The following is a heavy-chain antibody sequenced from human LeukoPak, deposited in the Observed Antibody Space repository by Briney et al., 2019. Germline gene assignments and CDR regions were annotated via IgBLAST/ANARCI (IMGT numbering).Heavy chain of an antibody. Sequence: ASVKVSCKASGYTFTDYYMHWVRQAPGQGFEWMGWINPNDSDTNYAQKFQGRVTMTRDTSISTAHMEVSRLRSDDTAVYYCARANFLYCSSSTCLFDYWGQGTLVAVSS. CDR2: INPNDSDT. V-gene: IGHV1-2*02. CDR3: ARANFLYCSSSTCLFDY. CDR1: GYTFTDYY. J-gene: IGHJ4*02. D-gene: IGHD2-2*01.